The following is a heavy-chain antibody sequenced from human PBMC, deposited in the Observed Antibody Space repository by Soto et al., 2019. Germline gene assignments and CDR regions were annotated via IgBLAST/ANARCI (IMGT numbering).Heavy chain of an antibody. D-gene: IGHD3-10*01. CDR1: GGTFSSYA. CDR3: ETSGSGGYYYYYCMDV. Sequence: QVQLVQSGAEVKKPGSSVKVSCKASGGTFSSYAISWVRQAPGQGLEWMGGIIPIFGTANYAQKYQGRVTITADESTRTAYMELSSLRSEDTDVYYCETSGSGGYYYYYCMDVWGQGTTVTVSS. CDR2: IIPIFGTA. J-gene: IGHJ6*02. V-gene: IGHV1-69*12.